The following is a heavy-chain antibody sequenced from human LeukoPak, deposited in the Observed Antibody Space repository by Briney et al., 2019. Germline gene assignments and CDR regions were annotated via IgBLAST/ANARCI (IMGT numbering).Heavy chain of an antibody. V-gene: IGHV3-21*01. CDR1: GFTFSSYS. Sequence: GGSLRLSCAASGFTFSSYSMNWVRQAPGKGLEWVSSISSSSSYIYYADSVMGRFTISRDNAKNSLYLQMNSLRAEDTAVYYCARGFQGGLDYWGQGTLVTVSS. CDR2: ISSSSSYI. D-gene: IGHD1-26*01. CDR3: ARGFQGGLDY. J-gene: IGHJ4*02.